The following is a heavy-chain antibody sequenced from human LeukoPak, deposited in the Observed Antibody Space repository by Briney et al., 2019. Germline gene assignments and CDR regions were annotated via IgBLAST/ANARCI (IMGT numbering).Heavy chain of an antibody. V-gene: IGHV1-2*02. CDR1: GYTFTSYY. CDR2: INPNSGGT. J-gene: IGHJ4*02. D-gene: IGHD5-12*01. Sequence: ASVKVSCKASGYTFTSYYMHWVRQAPGQGLEWMGWINPNSGGTNYAQKFQGRVTMTRDTSISTAYMELSRLRSDDTAVYYCAMDIVATIGLYYFDYWGQGTLVTVSS. CDR3: AMDIVATIGLYYFDY.